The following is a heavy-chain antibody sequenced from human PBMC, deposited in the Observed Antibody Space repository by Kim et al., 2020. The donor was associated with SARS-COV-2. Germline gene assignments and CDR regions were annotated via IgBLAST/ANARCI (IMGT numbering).Heavy chain of an antibody. Sequence: GGSLRLSCAASGFTFSSYAMHWVRQAPGKGLEWVAVISYDGSNKYYADSVKGRFTISRDNSKNTLYLQMNSLRAEDTAVYYCAREGSSSYFDYWGQGTLVTVSS. J-gene: IGHJ4*02. CDR1: GFTFSSYA. CDR2: ISYDGSNK. CDR3: AREGSSSYFDY. V-gene: IGHV3-30*04. D-gene: IGHD6-6*01.